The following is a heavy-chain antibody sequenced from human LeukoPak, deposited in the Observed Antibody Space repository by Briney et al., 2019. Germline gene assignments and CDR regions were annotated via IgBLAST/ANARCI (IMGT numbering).Heavy chain of an antibody. V-gene: IGHV3-23*01. Sequence: GGSLRLSCAASGFTFSSYGMSWVRQAPAKGLEWVSGISASGGNTYYADSVKGRFTISRDNAKASFYLQMDSLRDEDTAVYYCATWYSESTQEHNLWGQGIRVTVSS. D-gene: IGHD2-21*01. CDR3: ATWYSESTQEHNL. CDR2: ISASGGNT. CDR1: GFTFSSYG. J-gene: IGHJ4*02.